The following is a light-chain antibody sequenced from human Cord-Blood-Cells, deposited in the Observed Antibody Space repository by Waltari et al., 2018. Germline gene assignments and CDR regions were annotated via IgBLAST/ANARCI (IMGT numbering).Light chain of an antibody. CDR2: EGS. J-gene: IGLJ3*02. Sequence: ALTQHAPVSGPPGRSLPTPGPGTSSVVGRINLVSWYHQHPGKAPKLMIYEGSKRPSGVSNRFSGSKSGNTASLTISGLQAEDEADYYCCSYAGSSTLVFGGGTKLTVL. V-gene: IGLV2-23*01. CDR3: CSYAGSSTLV. CDR1: SSVVGRINL.